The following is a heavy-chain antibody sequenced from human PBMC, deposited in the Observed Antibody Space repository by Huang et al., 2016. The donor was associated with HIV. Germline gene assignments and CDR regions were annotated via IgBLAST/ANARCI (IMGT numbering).Heavy chain of an antibody. D-gene: IGHD3-3*02. CDR1: GYTFTSNA. V-gene: IGHV1-18*01. CDR2: VSAYGGRP. Sequence: QAQLVQSGTEVKRPGASVKVSCKSSGYTFTSNAISWVRQAPGQGLEWMGRVSAYGGRPEYAQKFQDRVVMTTDTSTRTAYMELRSLRSDDAAVYYCARDLAPDSLDLWGQGTMVTVFS. J-gene: IGHJ3*01. CDR3: ARDLAPDSLDL.